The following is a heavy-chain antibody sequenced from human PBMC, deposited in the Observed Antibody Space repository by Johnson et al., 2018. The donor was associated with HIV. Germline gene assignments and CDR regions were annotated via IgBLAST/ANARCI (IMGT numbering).Heavy chain of an antibody. V-gene: IGHV3-11*04. CDR3: ARAYYTFWSGYDAFDI. CDR2: ISWNSGSI. D-gene: IGHD3-3*01. Sequence: QVQLVESGGGVVQPGGSLRLSCAASGFTFSDYYMSWIRQAPGKGLEWVSGISWNSGSIGYADSVKGRFTISRDNAKNSLYLQMNSLRAEDTAVYYCARAYYTFWSGYDAFDIWGQGTMVTVSS. CDR1: GFTFSDYY. J-gene: IGHJ3*02.